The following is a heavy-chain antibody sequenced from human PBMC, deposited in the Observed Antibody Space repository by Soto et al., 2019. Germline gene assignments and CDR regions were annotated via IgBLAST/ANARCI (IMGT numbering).Heavy chain of an antibody. CDR1: GGSFSGYY. CDR3: ARPHAYGSGQLNWFDP. J-gene: IGHJ5*02. Sequence: QVQLQQWGAGLLKPSETLSLTCAVYGGSFSGYYWSWIRQPPGKGLEWIGEINHSGSTNYNPSLKSRVTRAVATSKNQFSLKLSSVTAADTAVYYCARPHAYGSGQLNWFDPWGQGTLVTVSS. D-gene: IGHD3-10*01. CDR2: INHSGST. V-gene: IGHV4-34*01.